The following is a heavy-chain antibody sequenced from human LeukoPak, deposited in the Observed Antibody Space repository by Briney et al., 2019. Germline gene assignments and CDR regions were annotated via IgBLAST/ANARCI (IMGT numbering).Heavy chain of an antibody. CDR2: IYTSGST. CDR1: GGSISSYY. V-gene: IGHV4-4*07. CDR3: ARETGSGSYSYYYYYYMDV. Sequence: PSETLSLTCTVSGGSISSYYWSWIRQPAGKGLEWIGRIYTSGSTNYNPSLKSRVTMSVDTSKNQFSLKLSSVTAADTAVYYCARETGSGSYSYYYYYYMDVWGKGTTVTVSS. D-gene: IGHD1-26*01. J-gene: IGHJ6*03.